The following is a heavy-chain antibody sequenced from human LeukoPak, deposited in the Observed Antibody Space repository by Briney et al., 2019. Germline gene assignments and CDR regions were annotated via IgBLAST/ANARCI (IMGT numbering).Heavy chain of an antibody. D-gene: IGHD6-19*01. Sequence: GGSLRLSCAASGFTFNNYWMSWVRQAPGKGLEWVANIKPDGTEEFYVDSVKGRFTISRDDAKNSLFLQMNSLRAEDTAVYYCARDKSGWEPFDFWGQGTLVTVSS. CDR2: IKPDGTEE. CDR1: GFTFNNYW. V-gene: IGHV3-7*01. J-gene: IGHJ4*02. CDR3: ARDKSGWEPFDF.